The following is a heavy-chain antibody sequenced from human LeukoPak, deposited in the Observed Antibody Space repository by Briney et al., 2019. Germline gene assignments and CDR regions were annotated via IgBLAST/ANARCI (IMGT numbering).Heavy chain of an antibody. D-gene: IGHD3-3*02. CDR3: ARRILAAGGYYYYLDI. J-gene: IGHJ6*03. CDR2: IHYTGTT. CDR1: GGSISSYY. Sequence: SETLSLTCTVSGGSISSYYWGWVRQPPGKGLEWIGVIHYTGTTYYNPSLKSRVTILVDTSKNQFSLKLNSVTAADTAVYYCARRILAAGGYYYYLDIWGKGTTVTISS. V-gene: IGHV4-39*01.